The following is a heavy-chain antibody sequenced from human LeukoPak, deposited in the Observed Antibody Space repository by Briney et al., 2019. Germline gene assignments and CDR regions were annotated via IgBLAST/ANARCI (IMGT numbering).Heavy chain of an antibody. Sequence: PSETLSLTCTVSGGSISSYYWSWIRQPPGKGLEWIGYIYYSGSTNYNPSLKSRVTISVDTSKNQFSLKLSSVTAADTAVYYCARAQVSSSSSGIWFDPWGQGTLVTVSS. V-gene: IGHV4-59*01. D-gene: IGHD6-6*01. J-gene: IGHJ5*02. CDR3: ARAQVSSSSSGIWFDP. CDR1: GGSISSYY. CDR2: IYYSGST.